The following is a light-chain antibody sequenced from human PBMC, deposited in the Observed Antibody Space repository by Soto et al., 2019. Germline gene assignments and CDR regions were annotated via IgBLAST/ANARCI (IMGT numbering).Light chain of an antibody. Sequence: DIQMTQSPSSLSASVGDRVTITCRATVYVSSELAWYQQRPGKAPKSLIYAASTLQRGVPARFSGSGSGTTFTLTIRSLQPEDFVTYYCQQYSSFPFSFGPGTTVDIK. CDR2: AAS. CDR1: VYVSSE. V-gene: IGKV1D-16*01. CDR3: QQYSSFPFS. J-gene: IGKJ3*01.